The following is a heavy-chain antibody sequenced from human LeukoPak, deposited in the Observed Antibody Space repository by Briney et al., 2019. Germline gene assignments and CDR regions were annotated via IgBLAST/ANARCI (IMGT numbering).Heavy chain of an antibody. CDR2: ISGSGGST. Sequence: GGALRLSCAASGFTFSSYAMSWGRPAPGKGVEGVSAISGSGGSTYYADSVKGRFTISRDNSKNTLYLQMNSLRAEDTAVYYCAKGIAVADLFDYWGQGTLVTVSS. CDR1: GFTFSSYA. D-gene: IGHD6-19*01. CDR3: AKGIAVADLFDY. J-gene: IGHJ4*02. V-gene: IGHV3-23*01.